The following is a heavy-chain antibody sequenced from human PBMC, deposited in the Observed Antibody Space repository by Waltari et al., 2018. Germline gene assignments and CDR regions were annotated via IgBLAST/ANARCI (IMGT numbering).Heavy chain of an antibody. CDR1: GYTFTGYY. D-gene: IGHD1-1*01. CDR3: ARVQLSLSTGAFDI. CDR2: INPNSGGT. J-gene: IGHJ3*02. Sequence: QVQLVQSGAEVKKPGASVKVSCKASGYTFTGYYMPWVRQAPGQGLEWMGRINPNSGGTNYAQKFQGRVTMTRDTSISTAYMELSRLRSDDTAVYYCARVQLSLSTGAFDIWGQGTMVTVSS. V-gene: IGHV1-2*06.